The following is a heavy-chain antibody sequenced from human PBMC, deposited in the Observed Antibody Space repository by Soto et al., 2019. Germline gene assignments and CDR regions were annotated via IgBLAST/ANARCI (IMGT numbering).Heavy chain of an antibody. CDR3: TRGRRSTGIAY. CDR1: GGSFSGYY. D-gene: IGHD4-17*01. CDR2: INLRGST. J-gene: IGHJ4*02. Sequence: QVQLQQWGAGLLKPSETLSLTCGVYGGSFSGYYWSWIRQSPGKGLEWIGQINLRGSTDYNPALXSXXXXXXXXTRNQFSLNLTSVTAADTAVYYCTRGRRSTGIAYWGQGTLVTVSS. V-gene: IGHV4-34*02.